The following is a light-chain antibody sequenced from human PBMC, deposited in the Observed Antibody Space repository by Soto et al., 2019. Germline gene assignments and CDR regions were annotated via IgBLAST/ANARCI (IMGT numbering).Light chain of an antibody. CDR2: AAS. Sequence: DIQLTQSPSFLSPSIGESITITCRASQVISTSLACYQVKPGKAPKLLIYAASTLESGVPSRLSATVSGTEFSLTITSLHREDCASYHCQQLFETPNTFGQGARVEIK. CDR3: QQLFETPNT. J-gene: IGKJ5*01. CDR1: QVISTS. V-gene: IGKV1-9*01.